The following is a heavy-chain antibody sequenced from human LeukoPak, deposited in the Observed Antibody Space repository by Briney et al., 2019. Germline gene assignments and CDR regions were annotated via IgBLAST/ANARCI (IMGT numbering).Heavy chain of an antibody. D-gene: IGHD3-10*01. J-gene: IGHJ6*02. V-gene: IGHV3-23*01. Sequence: GGSLRLSCAAFGFTFSSYAMGWVRQAPGKGLEWVSAISGSGGDTYYADSVKGRFTFSRDNSKITLYLQMNSLRPEDTALHYCAKAVWFGEFDYYFFGLDVWGQGTTVTVSS. CDR1: GFTFSSYA. CDR3: AKAVWFGEFDYYFFGLDV. CDR2: ISGSGGDT.